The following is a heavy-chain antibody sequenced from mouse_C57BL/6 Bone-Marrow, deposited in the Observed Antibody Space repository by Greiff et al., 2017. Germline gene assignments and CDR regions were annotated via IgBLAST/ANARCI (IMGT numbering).Heavy chain of an antibody. CDR3: ARGLLSMDY. Sequence: QVHVKQPGAELVMPGASVKLSCKASGYTFTSYWMHWVKQRPGQGLEWIGEIDPSDSYTTYNQKFKGKSTLTVDKSSSTAYMQLSSLTSEDSAVYYCARGLLSMDYWGQGTSVTVSS. V-gene: IGHV1-69*01. CDR1: GYTFTSYW. CDR2: IDPSDSYT. D-gene: IGHD2-10*01. J-gene: IGHJ4*01.